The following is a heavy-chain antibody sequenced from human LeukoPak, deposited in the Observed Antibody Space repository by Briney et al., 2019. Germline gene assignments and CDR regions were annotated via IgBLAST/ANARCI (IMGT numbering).Heavy chain of an antibody. Sequence: PSETLSLTCTVSGYSISSGYYWGWIRQPPGKGLEWIGSIYHSGSTYYNPSLKSRVTISVDTSKNQFSLKLSSVTAADTAVYYCARGQRTGYSSGWYRGGVYYYYYMDVWGKGTTVTVSS. V-gene: IGHV4-38-2*02. J-gene: IGHJ6*03. CDR2: IYHSGST. D-gene: IGHD6-19*01. CDR1: GYSISSGYY. CDR3: ARGQRTGYSSGWYRGGVYYYYYMDV.